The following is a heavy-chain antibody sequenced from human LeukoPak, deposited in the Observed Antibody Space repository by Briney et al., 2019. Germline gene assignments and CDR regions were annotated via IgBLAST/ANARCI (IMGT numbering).Heavy chain of an antibody. V-gene: IGHV3-21*01. CDR3: ARDFGMVATRYYFDY. J-gene: IGHJ4*02. CDR1: GFTFSSYS. D-gene: IGHD5-12*01. CDR2: ISSSSSYI. Sequence: GGSLRLSCAASGFTFSSYSMNWVRQAPGKGLEWVSSISSSSSYIYYADSVKGRFTISRDNAKNSLYLQMNSLRAEDTAVYYCARDFGMVATRYYFDYWGQGTLVTVSS.